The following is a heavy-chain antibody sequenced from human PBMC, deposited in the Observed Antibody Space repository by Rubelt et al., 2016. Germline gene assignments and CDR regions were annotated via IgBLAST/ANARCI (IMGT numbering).Heavy chain of an antibody. D-gene: IGHD3-22*01. Sequence: QVQLQESSPGLVKPSETLSLTCTVSGGSISSGGYYWSWIRQHPGKGLEWIGYIYYSGSTYYNPSLKSRVTISVDTSKNQFSLKLSSVTAADTAVYYCARRRITMIYGDAFDIWGQVTMVTVSS. CDR3: ARRRITMIYGDAFDI. V-gene: IGHV4-31*03. J-gene: IGHJ3*02. CDR2: IYYSGST. CDR1: GGSISSGGYY.